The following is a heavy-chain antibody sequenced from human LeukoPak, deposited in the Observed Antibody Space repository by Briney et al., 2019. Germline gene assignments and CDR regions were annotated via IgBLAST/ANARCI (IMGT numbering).Heavy chain of an antibody. V-gene: IGHV3-23*01. D-gene: IGHD6-6*01. CDR1: GFTFSSYA. J-gene: IGHJ4*02. CDR3: AKSIAARRGFDY. CDR2: ISGSGVST. Sequence: GGSLRLSCAASGFTFSSYAMSWVRQAPGKGLEWVSAISGSGVSTYYADSVKGRFTISRDNSKNTLYLQMNSLRAEDTAVYYCAKSIAARRGFDYWGQGTLVTVSS.